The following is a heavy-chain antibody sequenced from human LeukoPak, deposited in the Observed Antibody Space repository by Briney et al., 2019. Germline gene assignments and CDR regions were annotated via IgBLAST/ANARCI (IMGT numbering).Heavy chain of an antibody. Sequence: GGSLRLSCAASGFTFSSYPMSWVRQAPGKGLEWVSGISGSGGDTYFADSVKGRFTISRDNSKNTVFLQMDSLRAEDTAVYYCAKTTAGYSSGRYPGWPIDYWGQGTLVTVSS. D-gene: IGHD6-19*01. J-gene: IGHJ4*02. V-gene: IGHV3-23*01. CDR1: GFTFSSYP. CDR3: AKTTAGYSSGRYPGWPIDY. CDR2: ISGSGGDT.